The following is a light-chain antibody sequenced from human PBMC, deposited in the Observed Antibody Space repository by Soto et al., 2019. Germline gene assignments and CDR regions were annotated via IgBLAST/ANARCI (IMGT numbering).Light chain of an antibody. V-gene: IGKV3-20*01. J-gene: IGKJ4*01. CDR2: GAS. CDR3: QQYGSSPLT. Sequence: EIVLTQSPGTLSLSPGERATLSCRASQSVNYSYLAWYQQKPGQAPRLLIYGASSRATGIPGRFSGSGSGTDVTLTISRLEPEEFAVYYCQQYGSSPLTFGGGTKVEIK. CDR1: QSVNYSY.